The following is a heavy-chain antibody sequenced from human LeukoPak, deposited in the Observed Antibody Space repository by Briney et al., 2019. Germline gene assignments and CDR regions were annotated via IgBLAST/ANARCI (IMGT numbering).Heavy chain of an antibody. J-gene: IGHJ6*02. CDR2: TFYRSKWYN. V-gene: IGHV6-1*01. D-gene: IGHD1-1*01. CDR1: GXSVSSNGAA. CDR3: ARGRSSYYGMDV. Sequence: SQTLSLTCAISGXSVSSNGAAWNWIRQSPSRGLEWLGRTFYRSKWYNDYSVSVKSRISINPDTSKNQFSLQLNSVTPEDTAVYYCARGRSSYYGMDVWGQGTTVTVSS.